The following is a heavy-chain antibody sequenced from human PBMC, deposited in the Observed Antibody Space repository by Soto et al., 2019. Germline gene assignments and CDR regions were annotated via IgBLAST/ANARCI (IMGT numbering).Heavy chain of an antibody. CDR1: GFSFSTYG. CDR2: ISYDGTTK. CDR3: ANGEGGYYDYLLGY. V-gene: IGHV3-30*18. Sequence: QVQLVESGGGVVQTGRSLRLSCAASGFSFSTYGMHWVRQAPGKGLEWVAVISYDGTTKTYADSVKGRFTISRDNSKNTLYLQMNSLRPDDTAVYYCANGEGGYYDYLLGYWGQGTLVTVSS. D-gene: IGHD3-16*01. J-gene: IGHJ4*02.